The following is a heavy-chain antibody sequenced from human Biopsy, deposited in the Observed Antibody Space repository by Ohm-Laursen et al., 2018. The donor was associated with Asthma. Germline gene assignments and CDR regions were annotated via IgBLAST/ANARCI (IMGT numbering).Heavy chain of an antibody. CDR1: GYNFISFA. J-gene: IGHJ3*01. CDR2: VNTGNGDT. CDR3: ARTYYDFLTGQVKDVFGV. D-gene: IGHD3-9*01. V-gene: IGHV1-3*04. Sequence: SVKVSCKASGYNFISFAIHWVRQAPGQRLEWMGWVNTGNGDTKYSQKFQGRGTITRDTSASTAYMELRSLRSEDTATYYCARTYYDFLTGQVKDVFGVWGQGTMVTVSS.